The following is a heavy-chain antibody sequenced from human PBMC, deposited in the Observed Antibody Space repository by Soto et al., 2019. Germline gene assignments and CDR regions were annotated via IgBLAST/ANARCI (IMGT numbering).Heavy chain of an antibody. D-gene: IGHD2-2*01. CDR1: GGSISSGDYY. J-gene: IGHJ6*02. CDR3: ARASNEYQLSIHPSLDYYGMDV. CDR2: IYYSGST. V-gene: IGHV4-30-4*01. Sequence: KPSETLSLTCTVSGGSISSGDYYWSWIRQPPGKGLEWIGYIYYSGSTYYNPSLKSRVTISVDTSKNQFSLKLSSVTAADTAVYYCARASNEYQLSIHPSLDYYGMDVWGQGTTVTVSS.